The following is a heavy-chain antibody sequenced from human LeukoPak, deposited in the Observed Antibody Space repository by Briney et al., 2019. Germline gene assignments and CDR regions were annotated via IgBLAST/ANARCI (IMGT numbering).Heavy chain of an antibody. J-gene: IGHJ4*02. CDR1: AFTFSTYR. V-gene: IGHV3-48*01. D-gene: IGHD3-22*01. CDR2: ISSSSTI. CDR3: ARGYDSSGYYYVDY. Sequence: PGGSLRLSCAASAFTFSTYRMNWVRQAPGKGLEWVSYISSSSTIYYADSVKGRFTISRDNSKNTLYLQMNSLRAEDTAVYYCARGYDSSGYYYVDYWGQGTLVTVSS.